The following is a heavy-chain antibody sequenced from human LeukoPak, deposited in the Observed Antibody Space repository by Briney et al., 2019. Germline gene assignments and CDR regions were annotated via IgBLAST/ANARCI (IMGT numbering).Heavy chain of an antibody. CDR2: IYYSGST. V-gene: IGHV4-59*08. CDR3: ARQGYYYYYGMDV. J-gene: IGHJ6*02. CDR1: GGPISIYY. Sequence: SEALSLTCTVSGGPISIYYWSCIRQPPGKGLEGIGHIYYSGSTNYHPSLKSRVTISVDTSKNQFSLKLSSVTAADTAVYYCARQGYYYYYGMDVWGQGTTVTVSS.